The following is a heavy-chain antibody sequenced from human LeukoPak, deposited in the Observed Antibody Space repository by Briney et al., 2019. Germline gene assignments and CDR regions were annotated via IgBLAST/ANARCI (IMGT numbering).Heavy chain of an antibody. J-gene: IGHJ5*02. CDR2: IKEDGSGK. Sequence: PGESLRLSWAASGITFSRFWMSWVRQAPGKGLEWVANIKEDGSGKYYVDSVKGRFTISRDNAKNSLYLQMNSLRAEDTAVYYCARDREVRKWFDPWGQGTLVTVSS. CDR1: GITFSRFW. V-gene: IGHV3-7*05. D-gene: IGHD2-2*01. CDR3: ARDREVRKWFDP.